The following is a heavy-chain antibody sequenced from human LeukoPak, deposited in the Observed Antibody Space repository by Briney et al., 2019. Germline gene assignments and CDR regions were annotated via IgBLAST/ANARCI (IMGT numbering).Heavy chain of an antibody. CDR3: ARGAAAGPIPEYFQH. CDR2: ISSSGSTI. CDR1: GFTFSSYE. Sequence: GGSLRLSCAASGFTFSSYEMNWVRQAPGKGLEWVSYISSSGSTIYYADSVKGRFTISRDNAKNSLYLQMNSLRAGDTAVYYCARGAAAGPIPEYFQHWGQGTLVTGS. D-gene: IGHD6-13*01. J-gene: IGHJ1*01. V-gene: IGHV3-48*03.